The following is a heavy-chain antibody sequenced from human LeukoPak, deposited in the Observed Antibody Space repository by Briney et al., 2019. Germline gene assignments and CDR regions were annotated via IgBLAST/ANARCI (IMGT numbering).Heavy chain of an antibody. D-gene: IGHD3-3*01. CDR1: SYSISSGYY. J-gene: IGHJ4*02. V-gene: IGHV4-38-2*01. Sequence: SETLSLTCAVSSYSISSGYYWGWIRQPPGKGLEWIGIIYHSGSTYYNPSLKSRVTISVDTSKNQFSLKLSSVTAADTAVYYCARRYYDFWSGYYVDYWGQGTLVTVCS. CDR3: ARRYYDFWSGYYVDY. CDR2: IYHSGST.